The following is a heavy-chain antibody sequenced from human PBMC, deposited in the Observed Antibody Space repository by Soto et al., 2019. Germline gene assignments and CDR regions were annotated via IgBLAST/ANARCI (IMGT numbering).Heavy chain of an antibody. CDR1: GGTVASSHW. CDR3: AREIVTAGGNNYFDP. J-gene: IGHJ5*02. D-gene: IGHD2-21*02. V-gene: IGHV4-4*02. Sequence: SETLSLTCGVSGGTVASSHWWSWVRQSPGRGLEWIGNVYHTGDTNSNPSLQSRVTFSVDKSNNQFSLRLTSVTAADTAVYFCAREIVTAGGNNYFDPWGPGTLVTVSS. CDR2: VYHTGDT.